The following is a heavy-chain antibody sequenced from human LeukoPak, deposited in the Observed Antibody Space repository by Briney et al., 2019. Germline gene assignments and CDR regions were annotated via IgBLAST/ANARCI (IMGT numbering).Heavy chain of an antibody. D-gene: IGHD5-12*01. CDR3: AREGAYSAYDSAFDI. Sequence: SVKVSCKASGGTFSSYAISWVRQAPGQGLEWMGGIIPIFGTANYAQTFQGRVTITADESTSTAYMELSSLRSEDTAVYYCAREGAYSAYDSAFDIWGQGTMVTVSS. J-gene: IGHJ3*02. V-gene: IGHV1-69*13. CDR1: GGTFSSYA. CDR2: IIPIFGTA.